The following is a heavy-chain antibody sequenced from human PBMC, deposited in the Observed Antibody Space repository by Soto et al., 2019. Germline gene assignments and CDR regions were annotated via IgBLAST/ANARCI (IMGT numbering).Heavy chain of an antibody. Sequence: SETLSLTCTVSGGSISSSSYYWGWIRQPPGKGLEWIGSIYYSGSTYYNPSLKSRVTISVDTSKNQFSLKLSSVTAADTAVYYCASRWGSNTAILKDRIGGYNWFDPWGQGTLVTVSS. V-gene: IGHV4-39*01. CDR1: GGSISSSSYY. J-gene: IGHJ5*02. CDR2: IYYSGST. CDR3: ASRWGSNTAILKDRIGGYNWFDP. D-gene: IGHD5-18*01.